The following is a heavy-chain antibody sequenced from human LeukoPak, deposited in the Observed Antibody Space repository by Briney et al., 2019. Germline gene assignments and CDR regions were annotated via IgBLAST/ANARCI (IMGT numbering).Heavy chain of an antibody. D-gene: IGHD2-2*01. CDR3: ARECSTSCYDAFDI. Sequence: GGSLRLSCAASGFTFSSYWMSWVRQAPGKGLEWVANIKQDGSEKYYVDSVKGRFTISRDNAKNSLYLQMNSLRAEDTAVYYCARECSTSCYDAFDIWGQGTMVTVSS. V-gene: IGHV3-7*01. CDR2: IKQDGSEK. J-gene: IGHJ3*02. CDR1: GFTFSSYW.